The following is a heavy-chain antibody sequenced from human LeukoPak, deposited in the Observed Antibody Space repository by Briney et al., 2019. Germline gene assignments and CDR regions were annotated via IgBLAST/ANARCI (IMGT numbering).Heavy chain of an antibody. CDR2: IYSGGSS. CDR3: ARATGDY. V-gene: IGHV3-53*04. D-gene: IGHD3-10*01. CDR1: GITVSSNY. Sequence: GGSLRLSCAATGITVSSNYMSLVRQAPGKGLEWVSVIYSGGSSYYADSVKGRFTISRHNSKNTLYLQMNSLRAEDTAVYYCARATGDYWGQGTLVTVSS. J-gene: IGHJ4*02.